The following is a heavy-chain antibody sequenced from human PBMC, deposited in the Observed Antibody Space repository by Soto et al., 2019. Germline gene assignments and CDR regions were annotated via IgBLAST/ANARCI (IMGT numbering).Heavy chain of an antibody. Sequence: ASVKVSCKASGYTFTSYAMHWVRQAPGQRLEWMGWINAGNGNTKYSQKFQGRVTITRDTSASTAYMELSSLRSEDTAVYYCARDLSLLLWFGGAFGYWGQGTLVTVSS. V-gene: IGHV1-3*01. CDR2: INAGNGNT. J-gene: IGHJ4*02. D-gene: IGHD3-10*01. CDR3: ARDLSLLLWFGGAFGY. CDR1: GYTFTSYA.